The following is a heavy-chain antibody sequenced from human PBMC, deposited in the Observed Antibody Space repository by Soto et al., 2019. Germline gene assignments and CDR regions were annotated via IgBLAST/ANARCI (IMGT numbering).Heavy chain of an antibody. D-gene: IGHD3-10*01. CDR3: TRDRYYGSGSYYGYFQH. CDR1: GFTFGDYA. J-gene: IGHJ1*01. V-gene: IGHV3-49*03. CDR2: IRSKAYGGTT. Sequence: GSLRLSCTASGFTFGDYAMSWFRQAPGKGLEWVGFIRSKAYGGTTEYAASVKGRFTISRDDSKSIAYLQMNSLKTEDTAVYYCTRDRYYGSGSYYGYFQHWGQGTLVTVSS.